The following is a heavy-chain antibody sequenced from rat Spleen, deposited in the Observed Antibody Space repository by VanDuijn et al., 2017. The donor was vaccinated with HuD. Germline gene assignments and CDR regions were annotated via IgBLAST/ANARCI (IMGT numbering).Heavy chain of an antibody. Sequence: EVQLVESGGGLVQSGRSLKLSCAASGFTFSHYGMAWVRQTPTRGLEWVASISTGGGNTYYRDSVKGRFTISRDNAKSTLYLQMDSLRSEDTATYYCARAGYLRDWYFDFWGPGTMVTVSS. J-gene: IGHJ1*01. D-gene: IGHD2-2*01. CDR3: ARAGYLRDWYFDF. CDR2: ISTGGGNT. CDR1: GFTFSHYG. V-gene: IGHV5S13*01.